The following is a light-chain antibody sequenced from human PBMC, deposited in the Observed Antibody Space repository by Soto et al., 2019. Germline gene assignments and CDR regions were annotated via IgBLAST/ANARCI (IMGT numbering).Light chain of an antibody. CDR3: QQGYSTPWT. Sequence: DVQMTQSPSTLSASVGDRVAITCRASQSINNLLAWYQQKPGKAPKLLIYAASNLQSGVPSRFSASGSGTDFTLTLNSLQPEDFATYYCQQGYSTPWTFGQGTKVDIK. J-gene: IGKJ1*01. CDR2: AAS. CDR1: QSINNL. V-gene: IGKV1-39*01.